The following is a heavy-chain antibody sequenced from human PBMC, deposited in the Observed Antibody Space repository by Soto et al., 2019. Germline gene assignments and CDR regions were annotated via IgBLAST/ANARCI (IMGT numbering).Heavy chain of an antibody. V-gene: IGHV1-3*01. CDR3: ARDIVVVVAATRNFDY. CDR2: INAGNGNT. CDR1: GYTFTSYA. J-gene: IGHJ4*02. D-gene: IGHD2-15*01. Sequence: GASVKVSCKASGYTFTSYAMHWVRQAPGQRLEWMGWINAGNGNTKYSQKFQGRVTITRDTSASTAYMELSSLRSEDTAVYYCARDIVVVVAATRNFDYWGQGTLVTVS.